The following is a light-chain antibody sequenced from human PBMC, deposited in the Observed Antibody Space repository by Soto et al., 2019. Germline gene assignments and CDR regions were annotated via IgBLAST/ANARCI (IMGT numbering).Light chain of an antibody. CDR1: RSDIGGYKY. V-gene: IGLV2-14*01. CDR2: DVS. J-gene: IGLJ2*01. CDR3: SSYTTIRTWV. Sequence: QSALTQPASVSGPPGQSITISCTGTRSDIGGYKYVSWYQQHPGEVPKLIIYDVSNRPSGVSNRFSGSKSGNTASLTISGLQDEDEDDYYCSSYTTIRTWVFGGGTQLTVL.